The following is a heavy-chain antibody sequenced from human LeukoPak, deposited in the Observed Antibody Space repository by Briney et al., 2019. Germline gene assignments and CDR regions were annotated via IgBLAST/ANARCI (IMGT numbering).Heavy chain of an antibody. CDR3: TTDSYYDSSGYYYDGGFDY. CDR1: GFTFSNAW. J-gene: IGHJ4*02. CDR2: IKSKTDGGTT. Sequence: GGSLRLSCAASGFTFSNAWMSWVRQAPGKGLEWVGRIKSKTDGGTTDYAAPVKGRFTISRDDSKNTLYLQMNSLKTEDTAVYYCTTDSYYDSSGYYYDGGFDYWGQGTLVTVSS. V-gene: IGHV3-15*01. D-gene: IGHD3-22*01.